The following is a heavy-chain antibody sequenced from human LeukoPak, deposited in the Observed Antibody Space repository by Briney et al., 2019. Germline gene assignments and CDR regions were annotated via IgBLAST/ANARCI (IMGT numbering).Heavy chain of an antibody. Sequence: SETLSLTCTVSGGSISSGGYSWSWIRQPPGKGLEWIGYIYHSGSTYYNPSLKSRVTISVDRSKNQFSLKLSSVTAADTAVYYCARALYCGGDCSLFDPWGQGTLVTVSS. CDR2: IYHSGST. CDR3: ARALYCGGDCSLFDP. V-gene: IGHV4-30-2*01. J-gene: IGHJ5*02. CDR1: GGSISSGGYS. D-gene: IGHD2-21*02.